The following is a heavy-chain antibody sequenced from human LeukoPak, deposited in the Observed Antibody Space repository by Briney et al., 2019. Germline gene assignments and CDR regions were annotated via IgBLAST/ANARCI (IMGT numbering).Heavy chain of an antibody. CDR1: GGSFSGYY. CDR3: ARGITGTTY. V-gene: IGHV4-34*01. D-gene: IGHD1-20*01. Sequence: SETLSLTCAVYGGSFSGYYWTWIRQPPGKGLEWIGEINHSGSTNYNPSLKSRVTISVDTPKNQFSLKLSSVTAADTAVYYCARGITGTTYWGQGTLVTVSS. J-gene: IGHJ4*02. CDR2: INHSGST.